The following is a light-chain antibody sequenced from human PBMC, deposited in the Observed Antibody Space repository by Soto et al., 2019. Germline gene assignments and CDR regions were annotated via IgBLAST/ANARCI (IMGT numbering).Light chain of an antibody. Sequence: IRMTQSPSSVSASVGDRVAITCRASQGISSWLAWYQQKPGKAPKLLIYKASSLESGVPSRFSGSGSGTEFTLTINFLQPDDFATYYCQQYNSYSPLTFGGGTKVDIK. J-gene: IGKJ4*01. CDR1: QGISSW. V-gene: IGKV1-5*03. CDR3: QQYNSYSPLT. CDR2: KAS.